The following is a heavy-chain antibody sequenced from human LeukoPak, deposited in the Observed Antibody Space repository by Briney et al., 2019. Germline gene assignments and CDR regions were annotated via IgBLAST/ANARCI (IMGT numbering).Heavy chain of an antibody. D-gene: IGHD1-26*01. CDR2: IYYSGST. CDR1: GGSISSYY. Sequence: KTSETLSLTCTVSGGSISSYYWSWIRQPPGKGLEWIGYIYYSGSTNYNPSLKSRVTISVDTSKNQFSLKLSSVTAADTAVYYCARRKSGDYWGQGTLVTVSS. V-gene: IGHV4-59*01. J-gene: IGHJ4*02. CDR3: ARRKSGDY.